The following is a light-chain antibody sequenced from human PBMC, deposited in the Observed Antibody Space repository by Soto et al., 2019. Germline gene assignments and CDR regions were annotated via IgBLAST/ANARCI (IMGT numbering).Light chain of an antibody. CDR3: QQSNSTPPT. CDR1: QSIRTY. Sequence: DIQMTQSPSSLSASVGDRVTITCRASQSIRTYLNWYQQRPGTAPRLLIYAASSLQSGVPSRFSGSGSGTDFTLTISSLQPDDFASYYCQQSNSTPPTFGQGTKVDIK. V-gene: IGKV1-39*01. CDR2: AAS. J-gene: IGKJ1*01.